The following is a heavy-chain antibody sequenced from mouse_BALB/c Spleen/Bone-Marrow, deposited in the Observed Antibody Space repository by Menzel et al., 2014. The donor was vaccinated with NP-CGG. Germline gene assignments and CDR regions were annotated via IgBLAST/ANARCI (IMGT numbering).Heavy chain of an antibody. CDR2: ISSGGSNT. V-gene: IGHV5-6*01. J-gene: IGHJ4*01. Sequence: VQLQQSGGDLVKPGGSLKLSCAASGFTFSSYGMSWGRQTPDKRLEWVATISSGGSNTYYPDSVKGRLTISRDNAKNSLYLQMSRLKSEDTAMYYCARHQRYYAMDYWGQGTSVTVSS. CDR1: GFTFSSYG. CDR3: ARHQRYYAMDY.